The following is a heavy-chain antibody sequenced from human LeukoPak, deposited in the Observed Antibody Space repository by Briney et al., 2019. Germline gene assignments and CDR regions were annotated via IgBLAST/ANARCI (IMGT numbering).Heavy chain of an antibody. CDR3: ARAHYYYDSREYYFDY. V-gene: IGHV1-69*13. J-gene: IGHJ4*02. CDR1: GYTFTSYG. CDR2: IIPIFGTA. Sequence: GASVKVSCKASGYTFTSYGISWVRQAPGQGLEWMGGIIPIFGTANYAQKFQGRVTITADESTSTAYMELSSLRSEDTAVYYCARAHYYYDSREYYFDYWGQGTLVTVSS. D-gene: IGHD3-22*01.